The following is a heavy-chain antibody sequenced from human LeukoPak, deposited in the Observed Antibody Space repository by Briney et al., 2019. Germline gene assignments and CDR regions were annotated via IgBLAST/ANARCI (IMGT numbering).Heavy chain of an antibody. V-gene: IGHV3-48*03. D-gene: IGHD6-19*01. Sequence: GGSLRLSCAASGFTFSSYEMNWVRQAPGKRLEWVSYISSSGSTIYYADSVKGRFTISRDNAKNSLYLQMNSLRAEDTAVYYCARVAIAVAGGDYWDQGTLVTVSS. CDR1: GFTFSSYE. J-gene: IGHJ4*02. CDR2: ISSSGSTI. CDR3: ARVAIAVAGGDY.